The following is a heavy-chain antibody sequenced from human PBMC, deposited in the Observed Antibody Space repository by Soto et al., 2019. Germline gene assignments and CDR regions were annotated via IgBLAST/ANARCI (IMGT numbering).Heavy chain of an antibody. Sequence: QITLKESGPTLVKPTQTLTLTCTFSGFSLSTSGVGVGWIRHPPGKALEWLALIYWDDDKRYSPSLRSRLNNTKDTSTTQEVHTMANMDPVDTATYYCAHRLTLHRNLNYGRFDYWGQGSLVTVSS. D-gene: IGHD1-7*01. J-gene: IGHJ4*02. V-gene: IGHV2-5*02. CDR3: AHRLTLHRNLNYGRFDY. CDR2: IYWDDDK. CDR1: GFSLSTSGVG.